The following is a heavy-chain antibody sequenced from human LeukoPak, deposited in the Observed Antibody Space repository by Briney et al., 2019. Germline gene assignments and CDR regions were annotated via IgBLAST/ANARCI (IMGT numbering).Heavy chain of an antibody. V-gene: IGHV3-30*01. CDR3: ARGVSTWYRLDY. D-gene: IGHD6-13*01. Sequence: GGSLRLSCVASGFPFSSYSFHWVRQAPGKGLEWVALMSYDGSIKHYADSVKGRFTLSRDNSKSSVYLQMDSLKADDTAVYYCARGVSTWYRLDYWGQGTLVTVSS. J-gene: IGHJ4*02. CDR2: MSYDGSIK. CDR1: GFPFSSYS.